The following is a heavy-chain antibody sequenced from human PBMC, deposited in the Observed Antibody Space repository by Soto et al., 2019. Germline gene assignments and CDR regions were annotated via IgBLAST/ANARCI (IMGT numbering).Heavy chain of an antibody. Sequence: LRRSCAASGFTFRSYGMHWVRQAPGKGLEWVAVISYDGSNKYYADSVKGRFTISRDNSKNTLYLQMNSMRAEDTAVYYCAKGEAARLFDYWGQGNLVTVS. V-gene: IGHV3-30*18. CDR3: AKGEAARLFDY. D-gene: IGHD6-6*01. CDR2: ISYDGSNK. CDR1: GFTFRSYG. J-gene: IGHJ4*02.